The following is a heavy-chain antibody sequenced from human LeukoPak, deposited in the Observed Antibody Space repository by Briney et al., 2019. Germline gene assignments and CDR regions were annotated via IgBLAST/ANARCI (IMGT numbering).Heavy chain of an antibody. CDR2: INQVGSQK. CDR1: GFTFSGYE. CDR3: ARSNREFASGTGDY. J-gene: IGHJ4*02. Sequence: GGSLRLSCAASGFTFSGYEMNWVRQAPGKGLEWVANINQVGSQKYYVDSVKGRFSISRDNAKNSLYLQMNSLRAEDTAVYYCARSNREFASGTGDYWGQGTLVTVSS. V-gene: IGHV3-7*05. D-gene: IGHD1-14*01.